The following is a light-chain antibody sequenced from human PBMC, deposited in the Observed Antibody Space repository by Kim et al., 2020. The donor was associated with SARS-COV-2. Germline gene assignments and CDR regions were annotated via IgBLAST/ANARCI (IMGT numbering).Light chain of an antibody. CDR1: SSNIGAGYD. V-gene: IGLV1-40*01. J-gene: IGLJ2*01. Sequence: QSVLTQPPSVSVAPGQRVTISCTGSSSNIGAGYDVHWYQQLPGTAPKLLIYGNSNRPSGVPDRFSGSKSGTSASLAITGLQAEDEADYYCQSYDSSLSGVVFGGGTQLTV. CDR3: QSYDSSLSGVV. CDR2: GNS.